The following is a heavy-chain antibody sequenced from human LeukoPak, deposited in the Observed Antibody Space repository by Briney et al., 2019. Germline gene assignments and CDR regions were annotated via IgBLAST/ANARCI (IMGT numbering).Heavy chain of an antibody. CDR2: ISYEGSNK. CDR1: GFTFSSYA. D-gene: IGHD2-2*03. V-gene: IGHV3-30-3*01. CDR3: ARLVSYGSIEDY. Sequence: GGSLRLSCAASGFTFSSYAMHWVRQAPGKGLEWVAVISYEGSNKYYADSVKGRFTISRDNSKNTLYLQMNSLRAEDTAVYYCARLVSYGSIEDYWGQGTLVTVSS. J-gene: IGHJ4*02.